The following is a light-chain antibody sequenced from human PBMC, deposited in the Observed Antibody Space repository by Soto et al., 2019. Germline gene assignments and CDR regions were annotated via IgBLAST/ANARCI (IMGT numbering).Light chain of an antibody. Sequence: QSALTQPRSVSGSPGQSVTISCTGTSLDVGSYNYVAWYQQHPGKAPKLMIYDVSKRPSGVPDRFSGAKSGTTADLTISGLQAEDEADYYFCSYSDNYAPVFGTGTKLTVL. CDR2: DVS. V-gene: IGLV2-11*01. CDR3: CSYSDNYAPV. CDR1: SLDVGSYNY. J-gene: IGLJ1*01.